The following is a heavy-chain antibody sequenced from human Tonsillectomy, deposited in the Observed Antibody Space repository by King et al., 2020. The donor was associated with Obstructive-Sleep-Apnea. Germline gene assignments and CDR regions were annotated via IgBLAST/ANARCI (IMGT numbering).Heavy chain of an antibody. CDR3: AKEGGGSGIYWIDS. D-gene: IGHD3-10*01. J-gene: IGHJ4*02. V-gene: IGHV3-23*04. CDR2: INTRGTT. Sequence: VQLVESGGGMVQPGGSLRLSCLASGFTFSNYAISWVRQAPGKGLQWVSAINTRGTTFYAGSVRGRFTITRDNSKYTVNLQVNSLRAEEPALYYCAKEGGGSGIYWIDSWGQGTLVTVSS. CDR1: GFTFSNYA.